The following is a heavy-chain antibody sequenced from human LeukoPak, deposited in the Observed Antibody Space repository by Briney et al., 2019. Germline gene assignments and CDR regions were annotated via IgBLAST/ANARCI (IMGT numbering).Heavy chain of an antibody. Sequence: GGSLRLSCAASGFTFSSYSVNWVRQAPGKGLEWVSSISSSSSYIYYADSVKGRFTISRDNAKNSLYLQMNSLRAEDTAVYYCARGRTNWGNWFDPWGQGTLVTVSS. CDR3: ARGRTNWGNWFDP. V-gene: IGHV3-21*01. J-gene: IGHJ5*02. CDR1: GFTFSSYS. D-gene: IGHD7-27*01. CDR2: ISSSSSYI.